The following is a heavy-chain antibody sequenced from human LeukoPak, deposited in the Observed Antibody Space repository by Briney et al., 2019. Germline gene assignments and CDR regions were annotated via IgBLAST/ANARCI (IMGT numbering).Heavy chain of an antibody. V-gene: IGHV3-74*01. CDR3: ARDAVDTANAV. Sequence: GGSLRLSCAASGFTFTAYWMHWVRQAPGKGLVWVSHINSDGSITSYADSVKGRFTISRDNAKNTLYLQMNSLRAEDTAVYYCARDAVDTANAVWGQGTTVTVSS. D-gene: IGHD5-18*01. J-gene: IGHJ6*02. CDR1: GFTFTAYW. CDR2: INSDGSIT.